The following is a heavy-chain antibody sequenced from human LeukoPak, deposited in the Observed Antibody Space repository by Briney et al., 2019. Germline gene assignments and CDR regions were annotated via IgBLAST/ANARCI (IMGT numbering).Heavy chain of an antibody. CDR3: AKDMRDTYYYDSSGSFDY. J-gene: IGHJ4*02. CDR1: GFTFDDYT. CDR2: ISWDGGST. Sequence: GGSLRLSCAASGFTFDDYTMHWVRQAPGKGLEWVSLISWDGGSTYYADSVEGRFTISRDNSKNSLYLQMNSLRTEDTALYYCAKDMRDTYYYDSSGSFDYWGQGTLVTVSS. D-gene: IGHD3-22*01. V-gene: IGHV3-43*01.